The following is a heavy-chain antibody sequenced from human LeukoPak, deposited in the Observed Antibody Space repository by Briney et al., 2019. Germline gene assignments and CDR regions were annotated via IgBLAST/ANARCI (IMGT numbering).Heavy chain of an antibody. J-gene: IGHJ6*02. CDR1: GFTFSSYS. Sequence: GGSLRLSCAASGFTFSSYSMNWARQAPGKGLEWVSSISSSSSYIYYADSVKGRFTISRDNAKNSLYLQMNSLRAEDTAVYYCARDPPPRYCSSTSCYSYYYYYGMDVWGQGTTVTVSS. CDR3: ARDPPPRYCSSTSCYSYYYYYGMDV. D-gene: IGHD2-2*01. V-gene: IGHV3-21*01. CDR2: ISSSSSYI.